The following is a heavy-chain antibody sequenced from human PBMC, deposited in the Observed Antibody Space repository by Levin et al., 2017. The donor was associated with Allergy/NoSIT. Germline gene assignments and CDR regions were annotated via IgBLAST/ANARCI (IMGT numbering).Heavy chain of an antibody. V-gene: IGHV3-49*03. CDR3: TRGGNTMVRGVTKFDY. J-gene: IGHJ4*02. CDR1: GFTFGDYA. D-gene: IGHD3-10*01. Sequence: GSLRLSCTASGFTFGDYAMSWFRQAPGKGLEWVGFIRSKAYGGTTEYAASVKGRFTISRDDSKSIAYLQMNSLKTEDTAVYYCTRGGNTMVRGVTKFDYWGQGTLVTVSS. CDR2: IRSKAYGGTT.